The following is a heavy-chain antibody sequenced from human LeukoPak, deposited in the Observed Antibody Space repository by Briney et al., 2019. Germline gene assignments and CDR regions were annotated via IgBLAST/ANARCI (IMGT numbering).Heavy chain of an antibody. D-gene: IGHD3-10*01. CDR2: IYYSGST. CDR3: ARDGMVRGG. V-gene: IGHV4-39*07. CDR1: GGSISSSSYY. Sequence: SETLSLTCTVSGGSISSSSYYWGWIRQPPGKGLEWIGSIYYSGSTYYNPSLKSRVTISVDTSKNQFSLKLSSVTAADTAVYYCARDGMVRGGWGQGTLVTASS. J-gene: IGHJ4*02.